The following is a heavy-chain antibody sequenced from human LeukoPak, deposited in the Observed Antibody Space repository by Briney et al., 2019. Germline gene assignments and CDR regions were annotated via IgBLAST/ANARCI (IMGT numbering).Heavy chain of an antibody. D-gene: IGHD6-13*01. CDR3: ARDTLSMAEQQLVRYFDY. CDR2: ISSSGSTI. Sequence: GGSLRLSCAASGFTFSSYEVNWVRQAPGRGLGWVSYISSSGSTIYYADSVKGRFTISRDNAKNSLYLQMNSLRAEDTAVYYCARDTLSMAEQQLVRYFDYWGQGTLVTVSS. CDR1: GFTFSSYE. V-gene: IGHV3-48*03. J-gene: IGHJ4*02.